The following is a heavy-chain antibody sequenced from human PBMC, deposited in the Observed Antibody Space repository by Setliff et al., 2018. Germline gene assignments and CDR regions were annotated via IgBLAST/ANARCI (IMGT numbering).Heavy chain of an antibody. D-gene: IGHD3-16*01. CDR2: IYYSGST. J-gene: IGHJ4*02. Sequence: SETLSLTCTVSGGSISSHYWSWIRQPPGKGLEWIGYIYYSGSTYYNPSLKSRVTISVDTSKNQFSLKLSSVTAADTAVYYCAGSLGGFDYWGQGTLVTVSS. CDR1: GGSISSHY. V-gene: IGHV4-59*04. CDR3: AGSLGGFDY.